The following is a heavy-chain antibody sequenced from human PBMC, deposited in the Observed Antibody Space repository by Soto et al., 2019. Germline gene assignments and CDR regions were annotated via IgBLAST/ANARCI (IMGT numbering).Heavy chain of an antibody. D-gene: IGHD4-17*01. Sequence: PGGSLRLSCAASGFTVSSNYMSWVRQAPGKGLEWVSVIYSGGSTYYADSVKGRFTISRDNSKNTLYLQMNSLRAEDTAVYYCARENYGDYYMDVCGKGTTVTVSS. CDR2: IYSGGST. CDR3: ARENYGDYYMDV. V-gene: IGHV3-66*01. CDR1: GFTVSSNY. J-gene: IGHJ6*03.